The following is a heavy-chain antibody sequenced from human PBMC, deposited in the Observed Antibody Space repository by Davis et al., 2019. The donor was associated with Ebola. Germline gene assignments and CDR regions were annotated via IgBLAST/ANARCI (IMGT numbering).Heavy chain of an antibody. CDR3: ARDSPTPGY. J-gene: IGHJ4*02. V-gene: IGHV3-33*08. CDR1: GFTISAYG. D-gene: IGHD7-27*01. CDR2: IWYDGRNK. Sequence: GESLKISCAASGFTISAYGMHWVRQAPGKGLDWVAVIWYDGRNKYYSDSVKGRFTISRDNSKNMMYLQMNNVRAEDTAVYYCARDSPTPGYWGQGTLVSVSS.